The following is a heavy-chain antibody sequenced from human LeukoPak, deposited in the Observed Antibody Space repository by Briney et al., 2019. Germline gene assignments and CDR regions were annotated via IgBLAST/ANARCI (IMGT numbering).Heavy chain of an antibody. V-gene: IGHV1-8*01. J-gene: IGHJ6*03. CDR1: GYTFTSYD. CDR2: MTPNSGNT. CDR3: ARCDSSSDVNYYYYYMDV. Sequence: ASVKVSCKASGYTFTSYDINWVRQATGQGLEWMGWMTPNSGNTGYAQKFQGRVTMTRNTSISTAYMELSSLRSEDTAVYYCARCDSSSDVNYYYYYMDVWGKGTTVTVSS. D-gene: IGHD6-6*01.